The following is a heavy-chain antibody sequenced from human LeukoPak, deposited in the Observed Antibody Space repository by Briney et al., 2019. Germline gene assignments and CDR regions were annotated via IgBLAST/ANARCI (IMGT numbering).Heavy chain of an antibody. V-gene: IGHV3-66*01. CDR2: IYSGGIT. CDR1: GFTVRTNY. Sequence: QSGGSLRLSCAASGFTVRTNYMSGVRHAPGGGVECGSLIYSGGITQYADSVKGRFTISRDNSKNTLYLQMTSLRAEDTAVYHYARDGYYDSSGYRRHDGFDIWGQGTLVTVSS. J-gene: IGHJ3*02. CDR3: ARDGYYDSSGYRRHDGFDI. D-gene: IGHD3-22*01.